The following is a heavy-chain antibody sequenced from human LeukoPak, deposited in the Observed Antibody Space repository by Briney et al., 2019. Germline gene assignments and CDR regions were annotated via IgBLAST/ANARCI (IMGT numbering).Heavy chain of an antibody. D-gene: IGHD2-2*01. CDR2: IIPIFGTA. J-gene: IGHJ6*03. V-gene: IGHV1-69*05. Sequence: SVKVSCKASGGTFSSYAISWVRQAPGQGLEWMGGIIPIFGTANYAQQFQGRVTITTDESTSTAYMELSSLRSEDTAVYYCARSEDIVVVPAATTAYYYYYMDVWGKGTTVTVSS. CDR1: GGTFSSYA. CDR3: ARSEDIVVVPAATTAYYYYYMDV.